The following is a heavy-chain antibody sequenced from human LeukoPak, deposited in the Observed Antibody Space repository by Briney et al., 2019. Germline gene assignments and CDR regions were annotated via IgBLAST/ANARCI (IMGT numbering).Heavy chain of an antibody. D-gene: IGHD5-24*01. CDR3: ARDELGGYNFRANYYMDV. Sequence: SETLSLTCTVSGYSISSDYYWGWIRQPPGKGLEWIGSIHYSGYTYYNPSLKSRVTISVDTSKNQFSLKLSSVTAADTAVYYCARDELGGYNFRANYYMDVWGKGTTVTVSS. CDR2: IHYSGYT. CDR1: GYSISSDYY. J-gene: IGHJ6*03. V-gene: IGHV4-38-2*02.